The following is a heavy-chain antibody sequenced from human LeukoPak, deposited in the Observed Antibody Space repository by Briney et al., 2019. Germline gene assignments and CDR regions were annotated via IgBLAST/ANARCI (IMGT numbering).Heavy chain of an antibody. CDR3: ARGAVAGYTNAPLDY. J-gene: IGHJ4*02. D-gene: IGHD6-13*01. CDR1: GGSISSNNYY. V-gene: IGHV4-39*07. Sequence: SETLSLTCTVSGGSISSNNYYWGWIRQPPGKGLEWIGSIYYSGSTDYNPSLKSRVTISVDTSKNQFSLKLSSVTAADTAVYYCARGAVAGYTNAPLDYWGQGTVVTVSS. CDR2: IYYSGST.